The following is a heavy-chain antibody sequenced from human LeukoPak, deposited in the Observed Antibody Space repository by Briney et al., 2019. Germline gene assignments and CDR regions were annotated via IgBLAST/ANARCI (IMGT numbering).Heavy chain of an antibody. CDR3: ARRDVSGGYSGYNFDY. Sequence: SETPSLTCTVSGGSISSYYWSWIRQPPGKGLEWIGYISYSGNTNYNPSLKSRVTISVDTSKNQFSLKLSSVTAADTAVYYCARRDVSGGYSGYNFDYWGQGTLVTVSS. CDR1: GGSISSYY. V-gene: IGHV4-59*08. CDR2: ISYSGNT. D-gene: IGHD5-12*01. J-gene: IGHJ4*02.